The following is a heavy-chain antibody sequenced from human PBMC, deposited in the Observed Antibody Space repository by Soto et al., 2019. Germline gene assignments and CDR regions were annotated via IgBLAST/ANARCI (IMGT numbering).Heavy chain of an antibody. Sequence: QVQLVQSGAEVKKPGSSVKVSCKASGGTFSSYSITWVRQAPGQGLEWMGGFAPLVGTANYAQKFQGRLTITAGESASTAYMDLSSLRSDDTAIYYCAIGSTYSGEFEFWGPGSLVTGSS. CDR2: FAPLVGTA. CDR1: GGTFSSYS. CDR3: AIGSTYSGEFEF. J-gene: IGHJ4*02. D-gene: IGHD1-26*01. V-gene: IGHV1-69*01.